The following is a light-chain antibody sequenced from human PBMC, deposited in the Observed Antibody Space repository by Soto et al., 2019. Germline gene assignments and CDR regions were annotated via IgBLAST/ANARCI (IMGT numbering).Light chain of an antibody. CDR1: QSISQS. V-gene: IGKV3-20*01. CDR3: QQYGSLIT. J-gene: IGKJ5*01. CDR2: DAS. Sequence: EVVLTQSPGTLSLSPGERATLSCRASQSISQSLAWYQQRPGQSPRLLIYDASRRATGIPDRFSGSGSGTDFTLTISRLEPEDSAVYYCQQYGSLITFGQGTRLEIK.